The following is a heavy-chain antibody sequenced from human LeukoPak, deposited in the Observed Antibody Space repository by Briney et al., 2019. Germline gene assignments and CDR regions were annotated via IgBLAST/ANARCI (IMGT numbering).Heavy chain of an antibody. V-gene: IGHV1-2*02. Sequence: ASVKVSCKASGYTFTGYYMHWVRQAPGQGLEWMGWINPNSGGTNYAQKFQGRVTMTRDTSNNQFSLKLSSVTAADTAVYYCARLRSDAFDIWGQGTMVTVSS. CDR2: INPNSGGT. CDR1: GYTFTGYY. J-gene: IGHJ3*02. D-gene: IGHD2-15*01. CDR3: ARLRSDAFDI.